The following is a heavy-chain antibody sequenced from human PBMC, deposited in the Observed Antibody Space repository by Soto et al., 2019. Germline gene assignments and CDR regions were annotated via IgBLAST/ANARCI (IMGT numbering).Heavy chain of an antibody. CDR1: GYTFRKYA. D-gene: IGHD5-12*01. J-gene: IGHJ4*02. Sequence: GPVKGSLKGFGYTFRKYAMQWGRQGLRQRPEWMGWINAGNGNTKYSQTFQDRFTITRDTSANTAYMDLRSLTSEDTAVYYCARGIWVATTASYYFDAWGQGTQVTVSS. CDR3: ARGIWVATTASYYFDA. V-gene: IGHV1-3*01. CDR2: INAGNGNT.